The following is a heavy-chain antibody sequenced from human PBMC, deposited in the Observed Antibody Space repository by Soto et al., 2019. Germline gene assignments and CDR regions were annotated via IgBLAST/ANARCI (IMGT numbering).Heavy chain of an antibody. J-gene: IGHJ6*02. V-gene: IGHV3-23*01. Sequence: EVHLLESGGDLVQPGGSLRLSCTASGLTFSTYAMSWVRQAPGKGLEWVSAIGGSGTGGRTYYADSVKGRFTISRDNSKNTVYRQMNSLRADDTAVYYWAKSPGGLDGYNSDYYGMDVWGQGTTVTVSS. CDR2: IGGSGTGGRT. CDR3: AKSPGGLDGYNSDYYGMDV. D-gene: IGHD5-12*01. CDR1: GLTFSTYA.